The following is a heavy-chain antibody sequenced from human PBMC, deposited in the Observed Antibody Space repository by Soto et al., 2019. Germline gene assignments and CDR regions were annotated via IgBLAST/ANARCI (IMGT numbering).Heavy chain of an antibody. CDR3: ARQRLWGTSGYYYFEN. CDR2: IYPGDSDT. D-gene: IGHD3-22*01. CDR1: GHIFSNYC. Sequence: GECLKISCKGSGHIFSNYCIAWVLQMPGKGLEWMGIIYPGDSDTRYSPSFQGQVTITVDKSINTAYLQWSRLKASDTAMYYCARQRLWGTSGYYYFENWGQGTLVTVSS. J-gene: IGHJ4*02. V-gene: IGHV5-51*01.